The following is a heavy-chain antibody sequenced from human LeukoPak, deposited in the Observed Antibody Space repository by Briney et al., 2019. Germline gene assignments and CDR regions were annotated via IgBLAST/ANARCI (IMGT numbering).Heavy chain of an antibody. D-gene: IGHD1-26*01. CDR1: GYTFTGYY. CDR2: INPNSGGT. J-gene: IGHJ6*02. Sequence: ASVKVSCKASGYTFTGYYMHWVRQAPGQGLEWMGRINPNSGGTNYAQKFQGRVTMTRDTSISTAYMELSRLRSDDTAVYYCARAGWELLFEHGMDVWGQGTTVTVSS. V-gene: IGHV1-2*06. CDR3: ARAGWELLFEHGMDV.